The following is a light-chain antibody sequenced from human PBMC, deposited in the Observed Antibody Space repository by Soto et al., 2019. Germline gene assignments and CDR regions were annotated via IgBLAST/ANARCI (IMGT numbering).Light chain of an antibody. J-gene: IGKJ1*01. CDR1: QTISSW. CDR2: KAS. Sequence: DIQMTQSPSTLSGSVGDRVTITCRASQTISSWLAWYQQKPGKAPKLLIYKASTLKSGVPSRFSGSGSGTEVTLTTSSLQPDDFATYYCQHYNSYSEAVGQGTKVDSK. V-gene: IGKV1-5*03. CDR3: QHYNSYSEA.